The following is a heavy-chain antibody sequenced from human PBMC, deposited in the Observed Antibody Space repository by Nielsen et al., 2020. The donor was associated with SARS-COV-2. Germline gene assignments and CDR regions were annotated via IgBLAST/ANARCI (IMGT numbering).Heavy chain of an antibody. J-gene: IGHJ6*02. CDR1: GDSISSSNW. CDR2: IYHSGNT. Sequence: SETLSLTCAVSGDSISSSNWWSWVRQPPGQGLEWLGEIYHSGNTNYNPSLKSRVTISVDKSKNQFSLRLISVTAADTAVYYCAREPYYYDSSGPDYYYYGMDVWGQGTTVTVSS. D-gene: IGHD3-22*01. CDR3: AREPYYYDSSGPDYYYYGMDV. V-gene: IGHV4-4*02.